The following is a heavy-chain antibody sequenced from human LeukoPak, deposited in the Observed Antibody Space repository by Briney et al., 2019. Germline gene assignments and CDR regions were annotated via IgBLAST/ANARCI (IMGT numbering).Heavy chain of an antibody. CDR1: GGSISSGGYY. V-gene: IGHV4-61*08. J-gene: IGHJ6*02. CDR3: ARLVDARLRAVADV. D-gene: IGHD3-10*01. Sequence: SETLSLTCTVSGGSISSGGYYWSWIRQHPGKGLEWIGYIYHTGSTNCNPSLRSRVLISLDTSKNQFSLKLTSVTAADTAVYYCARLVDARLRAVADVWGQGTTVTVSS. CDR2: IYHTGST.